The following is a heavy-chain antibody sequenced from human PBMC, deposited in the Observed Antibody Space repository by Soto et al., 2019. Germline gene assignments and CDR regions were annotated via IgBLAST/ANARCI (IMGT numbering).Heavy chain of an antibody. CDR1: GGSFRGYH. CDR2: VNYSGST. J-gene: IGHJ4*02. Sequence: SETLSLTCAVYGGSFRGYHWSWIRQAPGKGLEWIGEVNYSGSTKYNPSLRGRVTISVDTANNQFSLKMSYVTAADTAAYYCASGPSDFEFWGQGTRVTVSS. CDR3: ASGPSDFEF. V-gene: IGHV4-34*01. D-gene: IGHD6-19*01.